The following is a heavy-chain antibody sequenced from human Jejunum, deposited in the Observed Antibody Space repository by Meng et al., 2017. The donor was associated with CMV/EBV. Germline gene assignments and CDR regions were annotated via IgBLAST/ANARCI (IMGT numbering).Heavy chain of an antibody. CDR1: STFRNFW. D-gene: IGHD1-26*01. CDR3: ARHPYVGSYSIFLPSSL. CDR2: IDPGDSDT. J-gene: IGHJ4*02. Sequence: STFRNFWIAWVRQMPGKGLEWMGIIDPGDSDTRYSPSFQGQVTISADRSISTAYLQWTSLQASDTAMYYCARHPYVGSYSIFLPSSLWGQGTLVTVSS. V-gene: IGHV5-51*01.